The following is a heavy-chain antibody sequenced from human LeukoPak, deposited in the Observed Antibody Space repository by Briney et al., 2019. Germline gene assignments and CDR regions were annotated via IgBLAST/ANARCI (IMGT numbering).Heavy chain of an antibody. D-gene: IGHD3-9*01. CDR2: ISGSGGST. CDR3: AKARLYDILTGYLYY. V-gene: IGHV3-23*01. CDR1: GFTFSSYA. J-gene: IGHJ4*02. Sequence: GGSLRLSCAASGFTFSSYAMSWVRQAPGKGLEWVSAISGSGGSTYYADSVKGRFTISRDNSENTLYLQMNSLRAEDTAVYYCAKARLYDILTGYLYYWGQGTLVTVSS.